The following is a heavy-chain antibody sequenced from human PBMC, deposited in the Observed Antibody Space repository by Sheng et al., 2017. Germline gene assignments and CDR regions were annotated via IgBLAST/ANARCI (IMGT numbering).Heavy chain of an antibody. CDR1: GFRFSKYG. Sequence: QVQLVESGGGVVQPGGSLRLSCTASGFRFSKYGFHWVRQAPGKGLEWVTFIGYDGSYKSYADSVRGRFTISRDNSKDTVSLEMNSLRPEDTAIYYCAKGDARPALNNPFDIWGQGTMVSMSS. J-gene: IGHJ3*02. V-gene: IGHV3-30*02. CDR3: AKGDARPALNNPFDI. CDR2: IGYDGSYK.